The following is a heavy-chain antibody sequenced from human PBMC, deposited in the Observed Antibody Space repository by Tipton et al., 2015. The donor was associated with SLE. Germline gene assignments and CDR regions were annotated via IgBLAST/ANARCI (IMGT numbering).Heavy chain of an antibody. CDR1: GFTFSTYA. V-gene: IGHV3-23*01. CDR3: ARSRLFGVGKVYCFDY. J-gene: IGHJ4*02. CDR2: ISGNGQNT. Sequence: EAPGFTFSTYAITWVRQSPTKGLQWVSSISGNGQNTYYADSAQGRFTISRDSSTNTVFLQMNRLRVEDTAVYYCARSRLFGVGKVYCFDYWGQGTLVPVSS. D-gene: IGHD3-3*01.